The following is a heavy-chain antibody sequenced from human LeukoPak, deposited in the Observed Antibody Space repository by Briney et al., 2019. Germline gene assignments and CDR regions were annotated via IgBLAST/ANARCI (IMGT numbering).Heavy chain of an antibody. D-gene: IGHD3-3*01. Sequence: SETLSLTCTVSGGSVSSGSDYWSWIRQPPGKGLEWIGYIYYSGSTNYNPSLKSRVTISVDTSKNQFSLKLSSVTAADTAVFYCARVASGYDVFDIWGQGTMVTVPS. CDR1: GGSVSSGSDY. V-gene: IGHV4-61*01. CDR2: IYYSGST. CDR3: ARVASGYDVFDI. J-gene: IGHJ3*02.